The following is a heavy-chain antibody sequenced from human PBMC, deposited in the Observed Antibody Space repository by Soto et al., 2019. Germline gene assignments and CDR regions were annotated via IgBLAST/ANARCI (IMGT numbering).Heavy chain of an antibody. V-gene: IGHV3-23*01. CDR2: ICDGGNNK. D-gene: IGHD3-10*01. Sequence: GGSLRLSCAVSGFSFRSSPMSWVRRAPGKGLEWVSGICDGGNNKHYAESVKGRFTISRDNSKNTLLLQMNSLRAEDTAVYYCAREEIYYYGSGSFLYYYYGMDVWGQGTTVTVSS. CDR3: AREEIYYYGSGSFLYYYYGMDV. J-gene: IGHJ6*02. CDR1: GFSFRSSP.